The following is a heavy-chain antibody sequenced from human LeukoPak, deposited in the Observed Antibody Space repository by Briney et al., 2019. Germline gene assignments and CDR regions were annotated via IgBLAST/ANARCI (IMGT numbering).Heavy chain of an antibody. V-gene: IGHV4-4*07. CDR1: GGSISSYY. J-gene: IGHJ4*02. CDR2: VYTSGST. Sequence: PSETLSLTCTVSGGSISSYYWSWIRQPAGKGLEWIGRVYTSGSTNYNPSLKSRVTMSVDTSKNQFSLKLSSVTAADTAVYYCASGYCDSSGYFVDYWGQGTLVTVSS. D-gene: IGHD3-22*01. CDR3: ASGYCDSSGYFVDY.